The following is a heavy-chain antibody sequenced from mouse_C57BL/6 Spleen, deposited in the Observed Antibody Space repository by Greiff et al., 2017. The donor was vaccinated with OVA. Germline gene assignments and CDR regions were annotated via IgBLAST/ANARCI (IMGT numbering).Heavy chain of an antibody. J-gene: IGHJ4*01. CDR1: GFTFSDYY. CDR3: ARAAYYYGSSYDYAMDY. CDR2: INYDGSST. D-gene: IGHD1-1*01. V-gene: IGHV5-16*01. Sequence: EVMLVESEGGLVQPGSSMKLSCTASGFTFSDYYMAWVRQVPEKGLEWVANINYDGSSTYYLDSLKSRFIISRENAKNILYLQMSSLKSEDTATYYCARAAYYYGSSYDYAMDYWGQGTSVTVSS.